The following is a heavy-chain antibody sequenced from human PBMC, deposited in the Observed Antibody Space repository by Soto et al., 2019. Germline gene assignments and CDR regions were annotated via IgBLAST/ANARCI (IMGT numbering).Heavy chain of an antibody. CDR1: GFSISSAY. CDR3: AASVATRGAFDY. V-gene: IGHV3-15*07. D-gene: IGHD2-15*01. Sequence: PGGSLRLSCAASGFSISSAYMIWVRQAPGKGLEWVGRIKSKTDGGTADYAAPVTGRFTISRDESHNTLYLQMSSLKTDDTAVYFCAASVATRGAFDYWRQGILVTVS. J-gene: IGHJ4*02. CDR2: IKSKTDGGTA.